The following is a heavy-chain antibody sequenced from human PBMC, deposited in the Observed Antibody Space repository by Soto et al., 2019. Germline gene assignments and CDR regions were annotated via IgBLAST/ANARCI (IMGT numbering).Heavy chain of an antibody. CDR2: IKQDGSEK. V-gene: IGHV3-7*04. D-gene: IGHD6-13*01. CDR3: ARDRLSSSTYYFDY. J-gene: IGHJ4*02. Sequence: GGSLRVSCAASGFTFSRYWMSWVRQAPGKGLEWVANIKQDGSEKYYVDSVKGRFTISRDNAKNSLYLQMNSLRAEDTAVYYCARDRLSSSTYYFDYWGQGTLVTVSS. CDR1: GFTFSRYW.